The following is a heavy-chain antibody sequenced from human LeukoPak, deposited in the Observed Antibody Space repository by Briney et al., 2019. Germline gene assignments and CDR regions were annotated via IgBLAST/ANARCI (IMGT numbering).Heavy chain of an antibody. J-gene: IGHJ4*02. CDR3: TKHHDSGSYYDY. CDR2: FSRTAGNT. V-gene: IGHV3-23*01. D-gene: IGHD3-10*01. Sequence: PGGALRLSCAASGFTFSTYAMTWVRQAPGKGLEGVSTFSRTAGNTYYADSVKGRFTISRDTSKNTLYVQMNSLRAEDTAVYYCTKHHDSGSYYDYWGQGTLVTVSS. CDR1: GFTFSTYA.